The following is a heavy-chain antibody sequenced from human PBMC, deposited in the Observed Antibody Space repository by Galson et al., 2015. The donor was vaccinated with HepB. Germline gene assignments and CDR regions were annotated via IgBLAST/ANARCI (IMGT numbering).Heavy chain of an antibody. CDR3: ARLLPNHRTFDY. J-gene: IGHJ4*02. V-gene: IGHV5-51*01. CDR2: IYPADSDT. CDR1: GFSFPTYW. Sequence: QSGAEVKNPGESLKISCEGSGFSFPTYWIGWVRQMPGKGLEWMGIIYPADSDTRYSPSFQGQVTISADKSISTAYLQWNSLKASDTAMYYCARLLPNHRTFDYWGQGTLVTVSS. D-gene: IGHD1-14*01.